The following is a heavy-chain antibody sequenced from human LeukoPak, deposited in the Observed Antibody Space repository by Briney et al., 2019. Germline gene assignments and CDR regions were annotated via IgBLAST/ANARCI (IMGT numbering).Heavy chain of an antibody. J-gene: IGHJ4*02. CDR2: IRYDGSNK. CDR1: GFTFSSYG. V-gene: IGHV3-30*02. Sequence: GGSLRLSCTASGFTFSSYGMHWVRQAPGKGLEWVAFIRYDGSNKYYADSLKGRFTISRDNSKNTLYLQMNSLRAEDTAVYYCAKALPRAYWGQGTLVTVSS. D-gene: IGHD1-26*01. CDR3: AKALPRAY.